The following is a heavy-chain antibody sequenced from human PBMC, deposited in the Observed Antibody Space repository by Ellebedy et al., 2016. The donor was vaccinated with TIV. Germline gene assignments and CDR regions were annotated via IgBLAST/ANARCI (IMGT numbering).Heavy chain of an antibody. D-gene: IGHD2-15*01. V-gene: IGHV3-7*01. J-gene: IGHJ5*02. CDR3: ARAIGAGDGT. CDR1: GFTFSNYW. Sequence: GESLKISXVASGFTFSNYWMHWVRQAPGKGLEWVANIKEDGSTKYYVDSVKGRFTISRDNAKNSLYLQMNSLRAEDTAVYYCARAIGAGDGTWGQGALVTVSS. CDR2: IKEDGSTK.